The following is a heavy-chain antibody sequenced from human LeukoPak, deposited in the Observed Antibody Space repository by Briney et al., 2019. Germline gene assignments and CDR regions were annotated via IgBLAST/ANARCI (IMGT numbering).Heavy chain of an antibody. CDR2: IIPIFGTA. J-gene: IGHJ3*02. Sequence: SVKVSCKASGGTFSSYAISWVRQAPGQGLEWMGGIIPIFGTANYAQKFQGRVTITADESTSTAYMELSSLRSEDTAVYYCARQRGGQYEDGFDIWGQGTMVTVSS. CDR1: GGTFSSYA. V-gene: IGHV1-69*13. D-gene: IGHD2-8*01. CDR3: ARQRGGQYEDGFDI.